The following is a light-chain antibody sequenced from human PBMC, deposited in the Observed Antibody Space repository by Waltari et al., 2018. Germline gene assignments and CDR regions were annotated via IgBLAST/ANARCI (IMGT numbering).Light chain of an antibody. J-gene: IGKJ1*01. Sequence: DIVMTQSPDSLAVSLGERATINCKSSQSVLYSSNNKNYLAGYQQKPGQPPNLLIYWASTRESGVPDRVSGSVSGTDFTLTISSLQAEDVAVYYCQHYYSPPWTFGQGTKVEIK. CDR1: QSVLYSSNNKNY. V-gene: IGKV4-1*01. CDR2: WAS. CDR3: QHYYSPPWT.